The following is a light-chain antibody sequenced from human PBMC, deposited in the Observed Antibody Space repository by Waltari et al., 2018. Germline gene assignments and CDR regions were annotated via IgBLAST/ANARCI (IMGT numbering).Light chain of an antibody. Sequence: QLVLTQSPSASASLGASVKPTCTLSSGPSSYAIAWHQQQPEKGPRYLMKLNSDGSHSKGDGIPDRFSGSSSGAERYLTISSLQSEDEADYYCQTWGTGIGVFGGGTKLTVL. CDR3: QTWGTGIGV. CDR1: SGPSSYA. J-gene: IGLJ3*02. V-gene: IGLV4-69*01. CDR2: LNSDGSH.